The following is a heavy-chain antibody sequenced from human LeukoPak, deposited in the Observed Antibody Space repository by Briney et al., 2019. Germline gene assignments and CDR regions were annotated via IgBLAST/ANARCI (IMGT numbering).Heavy chain of an antibody. V-gene: IGHV3-74*01. CDR1: GFTFGTYW. Sequence: GGSLRLSCVASGFTFGTYWMHWVRQAPGKGLVWVSRINSDASMTNYADSVKGRFTISRDNAKKTLYLQMNSLRVEDTAQYYCVRDQDGGFDYWGQGTVVDVPS. CDR3: VRDQDGGFDY. J-gene: IGHJ4*02. CDR2: INSDASMT.